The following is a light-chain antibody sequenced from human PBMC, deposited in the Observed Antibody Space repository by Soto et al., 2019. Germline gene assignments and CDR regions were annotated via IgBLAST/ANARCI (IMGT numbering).Light chain of an antibody. J-gene: IGKJ1*01. CDR1: QDINSY. Sequence: DIQLTQSPSFLSASVGDRVTITCRASQDINSYLARYQQKPGKAPNLLIYAASTVQSAVPSRFSGGGSGTEFTLTISSLQPEDCATYYCQQLAIYPRTFGQGTRV. CDR3: QQLAIYPRT. CDR2: AAS. V-gene: IGKV1-9*01.